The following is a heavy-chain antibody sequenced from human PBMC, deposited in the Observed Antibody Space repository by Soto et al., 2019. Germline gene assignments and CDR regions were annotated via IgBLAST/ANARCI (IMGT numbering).Heavy chain of an antibody. D-gene: IGHD2-2*01. V-gene: IGHV1-69*04. CDR3: ARDDCSSTSCQNGFDY. Sequence: GGSVKVSCKASGGTFSSYTISWVRQAPGQGLEWMGRIIPILGIANYAQKFQGRVTITADKSTSTAYMELSGLRSEDTAVYYCARDDCSSTSCQNGFDYWGQGTLVTVSS. J-gene: IGHJ4*02. CDR2: IIPILGIA. CDR1: GGTFSSYT.